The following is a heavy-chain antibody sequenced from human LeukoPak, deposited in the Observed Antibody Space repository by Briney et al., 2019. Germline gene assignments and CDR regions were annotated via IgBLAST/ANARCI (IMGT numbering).Heavy chain of an antibody. CDR2: INAGNGNT. CDR1: GYTFTSYA. CDR3: AWDYSNYGAAFFDY. V-gene: IGHV1-3*01. Sequence: GASVKVSCKASGYTFTSYAMHWVRQAPGQRLEWMGWINAGNGNTKYSQKFQGRVTITADTSTDTAYMELSSLRSEDTAVYYCAWDYSNYGAAFFDYWGQGTLVTVSS. D-gene: IGHD4-11*01. J-gene: IGHJ4*02.